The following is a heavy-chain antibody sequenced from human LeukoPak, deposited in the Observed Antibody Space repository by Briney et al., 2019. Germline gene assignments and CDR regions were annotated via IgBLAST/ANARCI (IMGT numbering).Heavy chain of an antibody. CDR1: GFNFSHYR. Sequence: GGSLRLSCGAAGFNFSHYRMNWVRQAPGKGLEWESYIGDTSSLRYYADSVKGRFTISRDNAKNSLYLQMNSLRAEDTAVYYCARDGIYDIMTGYVFDSWGQGTLVTVSS. D-gene: IGHD3-9*01. CDR2: IGDTSSLR. CDR3: ARDGIYDIMTGYVFDS. V-gene: IGHV3-48*04. J-gene: IGHJ4*02.